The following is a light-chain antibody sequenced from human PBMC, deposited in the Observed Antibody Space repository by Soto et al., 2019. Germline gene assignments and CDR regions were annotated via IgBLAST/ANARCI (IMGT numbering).Light chain of an antibody. CDR1: SSDVGAYDF. CDR2: DVT. CDR3: SSYTTRSTLV. Sequence: QSALTQPASVSGSPGQSITIPCTGTSSDVGAYDFVSWYQHSPGKAPKLVTFDVTHRPPGISDRFSGSKSANTASLTISGLQAADEAFYYCSSYTTRSTLVFGGGTKLTVL. J-gene: IGLJ2*01. V-gene: IGLV2-14*01.